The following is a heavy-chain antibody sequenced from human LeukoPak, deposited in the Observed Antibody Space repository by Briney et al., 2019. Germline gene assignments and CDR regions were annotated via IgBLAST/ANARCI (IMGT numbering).Heavy chain of an antibody. J-gene: IGHJ4*02. Sequence: GGSLRLSCAASGFTFSSYAMSWVRQAPGKGLEWVSAISGSGGSTYYADPVKGRFTISRDNSKNTLYLQMNSQRAEDTAVYYCANFISPDGDYWGQGTLVTVSS. CDR2: ISGSGGST. V-gene: IGHV3-23*01. D-gene: IGHD3-10*01. CDR3: ANFISPDGDY. CDR1: GFTFSSYA.